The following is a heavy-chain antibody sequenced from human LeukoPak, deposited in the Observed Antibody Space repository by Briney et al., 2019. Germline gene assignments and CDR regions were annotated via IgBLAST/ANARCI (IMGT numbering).Heavy chain of an antibody. CDR3: ARYSSSSGPTYYFDY. D-gene: IGHD6-6*01. CDR2: IYHSGST. CDR1: GYSISSGYY. Sequence: SETLSLTCAVSGYSISSGYYWGWIRQPPGKGLEWIGSIYHSGSTYYNPSLKSRVTISVDTSKNQFSLKLSSVTAAGTAVYYCARYSSSSGPTYYFDYWGQGTLVTVSS. J-gene: IGHJ4*02. V-gene: IGHV4-38-2*01.